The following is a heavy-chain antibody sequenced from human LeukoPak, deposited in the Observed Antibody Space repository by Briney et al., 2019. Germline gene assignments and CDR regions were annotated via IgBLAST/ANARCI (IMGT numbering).Heavy chain of an antibody. CDR2: IRSDGSDT. J-gene: IGHJ6*03. CDR1: GFTFSDTW. D-gene: IGHD4/OR15-4a*01. CDR3: ARDRRLWNMDV. V-gene: IGHV3-74*01. Sequence: PGGSLRLSCAASGFTFSDTWMHWVRQAPGKGLVWVSRIRSDGSDTRYAESVKGRFTISRDNAKNTLYLQMNSLRAEDTAVYYCARDRRLWNMDVWGTGTTVTISS.